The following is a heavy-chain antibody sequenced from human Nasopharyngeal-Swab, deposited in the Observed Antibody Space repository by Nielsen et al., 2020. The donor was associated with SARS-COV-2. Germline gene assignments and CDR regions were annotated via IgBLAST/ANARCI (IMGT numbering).Heavy chain of an antibody. CDR1: GGSISNYY. CDR3: ARGGDGGLAHFDY. V-gene: IGHV4-59*01. J-gene: IGHJ4*02. CDR2: IYNSGRT. D-gene: IGHD2-21*01. Sequence: GSLRLSCTVSGGSISNYYWSWIRQPPGKRLEWIGYIYNSGRTTDYNPSLKSRVTISPDTSKNQFSLKLSSVTAADTAVYYCARGGDGGLAHFDYWGQGNLVTVSS.